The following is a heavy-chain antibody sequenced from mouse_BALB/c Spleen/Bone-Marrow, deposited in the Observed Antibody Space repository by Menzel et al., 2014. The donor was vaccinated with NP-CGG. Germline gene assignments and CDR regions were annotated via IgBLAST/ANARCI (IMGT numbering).Heavy chain of an antibody. CDR2: IYSGGST. D-gene: IGHD1-1*01. J-gene: IGHJ1*01. V-gene: IGHV5-6-5*01. CDR3: ARRYYGYWYFDV. Sequence: EVQGVESGGGLVKPGGSLKLSCAASGFTFSTYAMSWVRQTPEKRLEWVASIYSGGSTYYPDSVKGRFTISRDNARNILYLQMNSLRSEDTAMYYCARRYYGYWYFDVRGAGTTVTVSS. CDR1: GFTFSTYA.